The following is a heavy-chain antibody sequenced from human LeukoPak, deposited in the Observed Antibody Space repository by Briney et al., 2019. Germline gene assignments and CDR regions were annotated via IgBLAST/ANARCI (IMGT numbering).Heavy chain of an antibody. CDR3: AGEQLGVFWFDP. J-gene: IGHJ5*02. V-gene: IGHV4-59*01. D-gene: IGHD6-6*01. CDR2: IYHSGST. Sequence: PSETLSLTCTVSGGSISSYYWSWIRQPPGKGLQWIGYIYHSGSTNYNPSLKSRVTISVDTSKDQFSLKLSSVTAADTAVYYCAGEQLGVFWFDPWGQGTLVTVSS. CDR1: GGSISSYY.